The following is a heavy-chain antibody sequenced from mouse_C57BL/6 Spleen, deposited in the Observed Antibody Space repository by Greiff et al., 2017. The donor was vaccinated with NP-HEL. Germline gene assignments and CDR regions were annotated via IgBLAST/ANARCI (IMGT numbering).Heavy chain of an antibody. D-gene: IGHD2-2*01. CDR2: IYPRSGNT. Sequence: VQLQQSGAELARPGASVKLSCKASGYTFTSYGISWVKQRTGQGLEWIGEIYPRSGNTYYNEKFKGKATLTADKSSSTAYMELRSLTSEDSAVYFCARRSTMVTNWYFDVWGTGTTVTVSS. CDR1: GYTFTSYG. J-gene: IGHJ1*03. V-gene: IGHV1-81*01. CDR3: ARRSTMVTNWYFDV.